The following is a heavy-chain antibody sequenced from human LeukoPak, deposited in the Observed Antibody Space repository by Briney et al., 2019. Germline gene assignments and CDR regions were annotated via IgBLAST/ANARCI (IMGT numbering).Heavy chain of an antibody. CDR3: ARGTYDFWSGYPVYNWFDP. D-gene: IGHD3-3*01. CDR2: INHSGST. CDR1: GGSFSGYY. Sequence: SETLSLTCAVYGGSFSGYYWSWIRQPPGKGLEWIGEINHSGSTKYNPSLKSRVTISVDTSKNQFSLKLSSVTAADTAVYYCARGTYDFWSGYPVYNWFDPWGQGTLVTVSS. J-gene: IGHJ5*02. V-gene: IGHV4-34*01.